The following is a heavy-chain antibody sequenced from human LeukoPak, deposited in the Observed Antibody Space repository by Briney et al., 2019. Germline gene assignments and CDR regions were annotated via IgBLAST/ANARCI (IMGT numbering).Heavy chain of an antibody. CDR1: GFTFSSYA. CDR2: ISGSGGST. Sequence: PGGSLRLSCAASGFTFSSYAMSWVRQAPGKGLEWVSAISGSGGSTYYADSVKGRFTISRDNAKKTLYLEMNSLRSEDTAVYYCATVGYSSGWYVQDYWGQGTLVTVSS. V-gene: IGHV3-23*01. J-gene: IGHJ4*02. D-gene: IGHD6-19*01. CDR3: ATVGYSSGWYVQDY.